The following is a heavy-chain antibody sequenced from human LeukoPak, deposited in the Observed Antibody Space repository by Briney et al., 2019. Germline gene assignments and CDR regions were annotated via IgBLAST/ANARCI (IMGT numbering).Heavy chain of an antibody. V-gene: IGHV3-23*01. CDR1: GFTFSSYA. D-gene: IGHD5-18*01. CDR3: AKDRGYSYGIFDY. Sequence: GGSLRLSCAASGFTFSSYAMSWVRQAPGKGLEWVSAISGSGGSTYYADSVEGWFTISRDNSKNTLYLQMNSLRAEDTAVYYCAKDRGYSYGIFDYWGQGTLVTVSS. J-gene: IGHJ4*02. CDR2: ISGSGGST.